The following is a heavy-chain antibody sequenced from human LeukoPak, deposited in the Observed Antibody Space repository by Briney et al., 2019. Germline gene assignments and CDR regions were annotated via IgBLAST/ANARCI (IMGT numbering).Heavy chain of an antibody. D-gene: IGHD3-10*01. J-gene: IGHJ4*02. CDR3: VRGIHYYYGSYLFDY. V-gene: IGHV3-48*02. Sequence: PGGSLRLSCAASGFAFSSYSMNWVRQAPGKGLEWVSYISSSSSTIYYADSVKGRFTISRDNAKNSLYLQMNSLRDEDTAVYYCVRGIHYYYGSYLFDYWGQGTLVTVSS. CDR1: GFAFSSYS. CDR2: ISSSSSTI.